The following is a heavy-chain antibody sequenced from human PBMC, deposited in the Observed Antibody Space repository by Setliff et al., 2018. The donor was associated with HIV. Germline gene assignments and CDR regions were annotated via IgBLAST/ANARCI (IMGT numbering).Heavy chain of an antibody. V-gene: IGHV4-39*01. CDR1: GGSISSDYYF. CDR2: IYYSGST. J-gene: IGHJ6*03. Sequence: SETLSLTCTVSGGSISSDYYFWGWIRQPPGKGLEWIGTIYYSGSTYFNPSLKSRLTISVDTSKNQFSLKLSSVTAADTAVYYCAGTKDCSSSSCPGTHHYYHMDVWGKGTTVTVSS. D-gene: IGHD2-2*01. CDR3: AGTKDCSSSSCPGTHHYYHMDV.